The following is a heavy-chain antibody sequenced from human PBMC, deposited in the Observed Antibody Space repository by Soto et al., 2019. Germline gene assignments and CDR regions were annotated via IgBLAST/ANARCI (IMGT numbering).Heavy chain of an antibody. CDR3: ARIRVRRGISYYYYYGMDV. J-gene: IGHJ6*02. D-gene: IGHD3-10*01. CDR2: INHSGST. Sequence: SETLSLTCAVYVGSFSGFYWSWVRQPPGKGLEWIGEINHSGSTNYTPSLQSRVTISVDTSKNQILLKLNSVTAADTAVYYCARIRVRRGISYYYYYGMDVWGQGTTVTVSS. CDR1: VGSFSGFY. V-gene: IGHV4-34*01.